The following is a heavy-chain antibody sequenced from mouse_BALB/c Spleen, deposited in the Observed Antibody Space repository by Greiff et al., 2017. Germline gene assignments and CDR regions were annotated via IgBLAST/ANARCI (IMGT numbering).Heavy chain of an antibody. CDR1: GFSLTSYG. J-gene: IGHJ1*01. V-gene: IGHV2-6-1*01. Sequence: VQVVESGPGLVAPSQSLSITCTVSGFSLTSYGVHWVRQPPGKGLEWLVVIWSDGSTTYNSALKSRLSISKDNSKSQVFLKMNSLQTDDTAMYYGARQGDTTVVDWYFDVWGAGTTVTVSS. CDR3: ARQGDTTVVDWYFDV. CDR2: IWSDGST. D-gene: IGHD1-1*01.